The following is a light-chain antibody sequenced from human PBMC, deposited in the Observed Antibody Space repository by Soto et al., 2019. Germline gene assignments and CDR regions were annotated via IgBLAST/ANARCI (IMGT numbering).Light chain of an antibody. CDR2: LNSDGSH. Sequence: QPVLTQSPSASASLGASVKLTCTLSSGHSSYAIAWHQQQPEKGPRYLMKLNSDGSHSKGDGIPDRFSGSSSGAERYLTISRLQSEDEADYYCQTWGTGLLVFGGGTK. J-gene: IGLJ3*02. CDR3: QTWGTGLLV. V-gene: IGLV4-69*01. CDR1: SGHSSYA.